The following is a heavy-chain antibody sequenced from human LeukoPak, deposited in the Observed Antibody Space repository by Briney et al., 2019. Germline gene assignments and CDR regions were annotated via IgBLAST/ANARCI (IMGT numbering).Heavy chain of an antibody. CDR1: GFTFSSYA. CDR2: ISYDGSNK. J-gene: IGHJ3*02. CDR3: AKDKYYENQRPPYAFHI. V-gene: IGHV3-30*04. D-gene: IGHD3-22*01. Sequence: PGGSLRLSCAASGFTFSSYAMHWVRQAPGKGLEWVAVISYDGSNKYYADSVKGRFTISRDNSKNTLYLQMNSLRAEDTAIYYCAKDKYYENQRPPYAFHIWGQGTVVTVSS.